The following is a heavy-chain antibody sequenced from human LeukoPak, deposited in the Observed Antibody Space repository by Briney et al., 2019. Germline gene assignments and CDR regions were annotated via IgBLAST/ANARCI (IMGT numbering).Heavy chain of an antibody. V-gene: IGHV4-39*07. CDR1: GGSISSYY. CDR2: IYYSGST. J-gene: IGHJ4*02. CDR3: ARGLSIAVAGWDY. D-gene: IGHD6-19*01. Sequence: SETLSLTCTVSGGSISSYYWSWIRQPPGKGLEWIGSIYYSGSTYYNPSLKSRVTISVDTSKNQFSLKLSSVTAADTAVYYCARGLSIAVAGWDYWGQGTLVTVSS.